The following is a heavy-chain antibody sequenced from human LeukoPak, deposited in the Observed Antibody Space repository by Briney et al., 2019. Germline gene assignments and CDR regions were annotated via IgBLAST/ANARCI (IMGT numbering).Heavy chain of an antibody. V-gene: IGHV3-23*01. J-gene: IGHJ4*02. Sequence: AGGSLRLSCVVSGLTFSSYSMSWVRQAPGKGLEWVSSIHYSGGSTYYGGSVKGRFSISRDNSKNTLYLQMNSLRAEDTAVYYCAKVIREVDMSHDYWGQGALVTVSS. CDR2: IHYSGGST. D-gene: IGHD5-24*01. CDR3: AKVIREVDMSHDY. CDR1: GLTFSSYS.